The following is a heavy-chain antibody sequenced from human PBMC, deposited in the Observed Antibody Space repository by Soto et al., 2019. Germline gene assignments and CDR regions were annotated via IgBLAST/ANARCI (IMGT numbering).Heavy chain of an antibody. CDR3: ARHNYGSGSTYFDY. D-gene: IGHD3-10*01. CDR1: GGSISSYY. Sequence: QVQLQESGPGLVKPSETLSITSTVSGGSISSYYWSWIRQPPGKGLEWIGYIYYSGSTHYNPSLKSRVTISVDPSKTKFHLKLNSMTAADTAVYYCARHNYGSGSTYFDYWGQGTLVTVSS. CDR2: IYYSGST. V-gene: IGHV4-59*08. J-gene: IGHJ4*02.